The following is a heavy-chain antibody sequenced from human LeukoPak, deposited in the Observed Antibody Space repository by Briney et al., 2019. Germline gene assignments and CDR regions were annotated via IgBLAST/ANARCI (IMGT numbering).Heavy chain of an antibody. CDR1: GFTFSSYG. CDR2: ISYDGSSK. J-gene: IGHJ4*02. D-gene: IGHD1-26*01. CDR3: AKDRQGAGDGSFDY. V-gene: IGHV3-30*18. Sequence: GGSLRLSCAASGFTFSSYGMHWVRQAPGKGLEWVAVISYDGSSKYYADPVKGRFTISRDNSKNTLYLQMNSLRIEDTAVYYCAKDRQGAGDGSFDYWGQGTLVTVSS.